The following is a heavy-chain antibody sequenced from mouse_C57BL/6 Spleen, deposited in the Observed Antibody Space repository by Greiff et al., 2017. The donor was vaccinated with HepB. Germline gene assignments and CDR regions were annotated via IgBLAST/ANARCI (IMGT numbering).Heavy chain of an antibody. CDR3: ARFTNWAFDY. Sequence: VKLQESGAELVKPGASVKISCKASGYAFSSYWMNWVKQRPGKGLEWIGQIYPGDGDTNYNGKFKGKATLTADKSSSTAYMQLSSLTSEDSAVYFCARFTNWAFDYWGQGTTRTVSS. CDR2: IYPGDGDT. J-gene: IGHJ2*01. V-gene: IGHV1-80*01. CDR1: GYAFSSYW. D-gene: IGHD4-1*01.